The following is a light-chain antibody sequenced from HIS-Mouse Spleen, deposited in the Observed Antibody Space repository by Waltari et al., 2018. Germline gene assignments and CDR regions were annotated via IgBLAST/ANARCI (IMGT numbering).Light chain of an antibody. CDR2: EDS. J-gene: IGLJ2*01. CDR3: YSTDSSGNHRV. CDR1: ALPKNY. Sequence: SYELTQPPSVSVSPGQTARITCSGDALPKNYAYWYRQKSGQAPVLVIYEDSKRPSGIPERFSGSSSGTMATLTISGAQVEDEADYYCYSTDSSGNHRVFGGGTKLTVL. V-gene: IGLV3-10*01.